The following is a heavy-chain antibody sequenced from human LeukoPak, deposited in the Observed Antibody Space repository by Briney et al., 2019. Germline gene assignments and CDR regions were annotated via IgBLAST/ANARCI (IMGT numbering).Heavy chain of an antibody. CDR3: AKDLYGSGIYYLDV. Sequence: GGSLRLSCAASGFTFDDYAMHWVRQAPGKGLEWVSLISWDGGSTYYADSVKGRFTISRDNSKNSLYLQMNSLRAEDTALYYCAKDLYGSGIYYLDVWGKGTRSPSP. V-gene: IGHV3-43D*04. D-gene: IGHD3-10*01. CDR2: ISWDGGST. CDR1: GFTFDDYA. J-gene: IGHJ6*03.